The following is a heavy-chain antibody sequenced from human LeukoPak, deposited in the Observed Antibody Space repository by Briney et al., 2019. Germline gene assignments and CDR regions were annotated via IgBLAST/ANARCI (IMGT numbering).Heavy chain of an antibody. CDR3: ARFLWNSSRWL. CDR2: INHSGNT. Sequence: SETLSLTCGVYGASFSGYYCMWIRQPPGKRLEWIGEINHSGNTKYNRSLKSRVTISVDTSKKQISLKLSSVTAADTAVYYCARFLWNSSRWLWGQGTLVTVSS. V-gene: IGHV4-34*01. D-gene: IGHD6-13*01. CDR1: GASFSGYY. J-gene: IGHJ4*02.